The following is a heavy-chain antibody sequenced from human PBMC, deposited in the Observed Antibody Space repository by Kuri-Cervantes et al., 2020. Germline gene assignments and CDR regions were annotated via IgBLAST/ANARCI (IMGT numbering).Heavy chain of an antibody. Sequence: SQTLSLTCGGFGASFCRFYWRWIGQPQGKGLEWIGEINHSGITFYNPSLRRRVTISVDTSNNQFSLTLSSVTAADTAVYYCARVANGYYIGYYFDFWGQGTLVTVSS. D-gene: IGHD5-24*01. CDR1: GASFCRFY. CDR3: ARVANGYYIGYYFDF. CDR2: INHSGIT. J-gene: IGHJ4*02. V-gene: IGHV4-34*01.